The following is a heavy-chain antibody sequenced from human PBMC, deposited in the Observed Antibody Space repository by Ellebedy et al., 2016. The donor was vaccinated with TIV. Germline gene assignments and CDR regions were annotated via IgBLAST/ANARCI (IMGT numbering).Heavy chain of an antibody. CDR1: GFTVSSNY. CDR2: IYSGGST. D-gene: IGHD3-3*01. V-gene: IGHV3-53*01. J-gene: IGHJ3*02. CDR3: ARGEYDFWSGYPSEGWAFDI. Sequence: GESLKISXAASGFTVSSNYMSWVRQAPGKGLEWVSVIYSGGSTDYADSVKGRFTISRDNSKNTLYLQINSLRAEDTAVYYCARGEYDFWSGYPSEGWAFDIWGQGTMVTVSS.